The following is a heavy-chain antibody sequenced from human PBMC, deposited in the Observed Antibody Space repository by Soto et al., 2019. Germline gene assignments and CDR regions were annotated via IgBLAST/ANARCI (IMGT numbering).Heavy chain of an antibody. J-gene: IGHJ4*02. D-gene: IGHD3-3*01. CDR1: GYTFTSYG. V-gene: IGHV1-18*01. CDR3: ARAAPIRDFPSGYYH. CDR2: ISAYNGNT. Sequence: ASVKVSCKASGYTFTSYGISWVRQAPGQGLEWMGWISAYNGNTNYAQKLQGRATMTTDTSTSTAYMELRSLRSDDTAVYYCARAAPIRDFPSGYYHWGQGTLVTVSS.